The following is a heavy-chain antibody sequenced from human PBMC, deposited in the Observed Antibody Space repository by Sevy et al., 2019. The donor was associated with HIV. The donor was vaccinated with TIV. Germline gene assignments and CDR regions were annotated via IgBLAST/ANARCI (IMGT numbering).Heavy chain of an antibody. J-gene: IGHJ4*02. CDR1: GSTLTQLS. Sequence: ASVKVSCRVSGSTLTQLSMHWVRQTPGKGLEWLGSVDPEDGETIYAQTFQGRVTLTEDTSTDTAYMDLSSLRSGDTAVYYCATTKDYYEGSGDPFDYWGQGTLVTVSS. V-gene: IGHV1-24*01. CDR2: VDPEDGET. CDR3: ATTKDYYEGSGDPFDY. D-gene: IGHD3-22*01.